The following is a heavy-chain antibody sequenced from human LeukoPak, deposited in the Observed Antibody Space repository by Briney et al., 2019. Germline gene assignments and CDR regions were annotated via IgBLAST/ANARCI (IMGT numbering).Heavy chain of an antibody. D-gene: IGHD1-1*01. CDR2: IYTSGST. Sequence: SETLSLTCTVSGGSISSYYWSWIRQPAGKGLEWIGRIYTSGSTNYNPSLKSRVTMSVDTSKNQFSLKLSSVTAADTAVYYCARGGGRTTGTTGPYDYYYYYYMDVWGKGTTVTVSS. CDR1: GGSISSYY. J-gene: IGHJ6*03. V-gene: IGHV4-4*07. CDR3: ARGGGRTTGTTGPYDYYYYYYMDV.